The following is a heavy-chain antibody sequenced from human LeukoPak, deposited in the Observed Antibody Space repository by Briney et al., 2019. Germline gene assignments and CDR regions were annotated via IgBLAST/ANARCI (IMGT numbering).Heavy chain of an antibody. Sequence: PGGSLRLSCAASGFTFSSYSMNWVRQAPGKGLEWVSYISSSSSNIYYADSVKGRFTISRDNAKNSLYLQMNNLRPGDTALYYCSKTSSRGFRTGADFWGQGTLVTVPS. CDR1: GFTFSSYS. CDR2: ISSSSSNI. V-gene: IGHV3-48*04. D-gene: IGHD1-1*01. CDR3: SKTSSRGFRTGADF. J-gene: IGHJ4*02.